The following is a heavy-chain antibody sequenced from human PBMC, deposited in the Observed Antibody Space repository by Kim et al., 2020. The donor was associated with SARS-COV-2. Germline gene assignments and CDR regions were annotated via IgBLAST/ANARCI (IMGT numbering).Heavy chain of an antibody. CDR3: AKYSGSASYFYYYGMDV. CDR2: IHYSGST. D-gene: IGHD3-10*01. Sequence: SETLSLTCTVSGGSISRYYWSWIRQPPGKGLEWIWYIHYSGSTTCIPSLKSRVTMSVDTSKNRFSLRLSSVTAADTAVYYCAKYSGSASYFYYYGMDVWGQGTTVNVSS. V-gene: IGHV4-59*08. CDR1: GGSISRYY. J-gene: IGHJ6*02.